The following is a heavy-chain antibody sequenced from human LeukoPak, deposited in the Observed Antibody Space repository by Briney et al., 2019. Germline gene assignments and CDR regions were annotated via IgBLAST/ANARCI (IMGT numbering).Heavy chain of an antibody. J-gene: IGHJ3*02. CDR3: ARDLYYYESSSYFHGTFDI. CDR1: GYTFTSYG. CDR2: ISAYKGNT. D-gene: IGHD3-22*01. Sequence: ASVKVSCKASGYTFTSYGISWVRQAPGQGLEWMGWISAYKGNTYYAQKFQGRVTITTDTSTSTVYMELRSLRSDDTALYYCARDLYYYESSSYFHGTFDIWGQGTMVTVSS. V-gene: IGHV1-18*01.